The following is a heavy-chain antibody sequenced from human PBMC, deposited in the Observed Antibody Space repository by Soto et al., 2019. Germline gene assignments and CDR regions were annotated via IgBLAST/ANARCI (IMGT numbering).Heavy chain of an antibody. CDR1: GGSISSGGYY. Sequence: QVQLQESGPGLVKPSQTLSLTCTVSGGSISSGGYYWSWIRQHPGKGLEWIGYIYYSGGTYYNPTLKSRVTISVDTSKNQFSLKLSSVTAADTAVYYCARERGVKNYYYYMDVWGKGTTVTVSS. CDR3: ARERGVKNYYYYMDV. V-gene: IGHV4-31*03. CDR2: IYYSGGT. D-gene: IGHD2-21*01. J-gene: IGHJ6*03.